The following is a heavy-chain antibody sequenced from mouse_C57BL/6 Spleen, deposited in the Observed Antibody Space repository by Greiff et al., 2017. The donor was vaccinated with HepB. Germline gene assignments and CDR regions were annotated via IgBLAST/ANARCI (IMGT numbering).Heavy chain of an antibody. D-gene: IGHD2-10*02. CDR2: IRNKANGYTT. CDR3: ARYGASYGNDWYFDV. V-gene: IGHV7-3*01. J-gene: IGHJ1*03. Sequence: EVKLMESGGGLVQPGGSLSLSCAASGFTFTDYYMSWVRQPPGKALEWLGFIRNKANGYTTEYSASVKGRFTISRDNSQRILYLQMNALRADDSATYDCARYGASYGNDWYFDVWGTGTTVTVSS. CDR1: GFTFTDYY.